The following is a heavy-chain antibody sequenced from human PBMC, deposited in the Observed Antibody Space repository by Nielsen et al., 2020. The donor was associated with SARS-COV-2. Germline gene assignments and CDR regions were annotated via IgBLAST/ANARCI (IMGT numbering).Heavy chain of an antibody. V-gene: IGHV4-59*01. CDR2: IYYSGST. J-gene: IGHJ3*02. D-gene: IGHD2-2*01. Sequence: WLRQPPGKGLEWIGYIYYSGSTNYNPSLKSRVTISVDTSKNQFSLKLSSVTAADTAVYYCARFGTVVPAAMGEWAQRIRGESAFDIWGQGTMVTVSS. CDR3: ARFGTVVPAAMGEWAQRIRGESAFDI.